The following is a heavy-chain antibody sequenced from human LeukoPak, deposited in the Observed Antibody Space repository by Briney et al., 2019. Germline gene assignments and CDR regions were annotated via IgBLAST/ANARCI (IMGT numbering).Heavy chain of an antibody. D-gene: IGHD3-10*01. Sequence: GGSLTLSCAASGFTFSSYGMHWVRQAPGKGLEWVAFIRYDGSDKYYADSVKGRFTISRDNSKNTLYLQMNSLRAEDTAVYYCANLPLVRGVILAVVYWGQGTLVTVSS. CDR1: GFTFSSYG. V-gene: IGHV3-30*02. J-gene: IGHJ4*02. CDR2: IRYDGSDK. CDR3: ANLPLVRGVILAVVY.